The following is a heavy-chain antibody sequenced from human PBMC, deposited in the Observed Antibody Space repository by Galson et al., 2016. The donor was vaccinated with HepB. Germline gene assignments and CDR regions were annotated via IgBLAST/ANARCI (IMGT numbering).Heavy chain of an antibody. CDR1: GFTFMSYS. CDR2: ISDGGSNK. V-gene: IGHV3-30-3*01. J-gene: IGHJ4*02. CDR3: ARDDFWTGPPSASFYFDY. Sequence: SLRLSCAASGFTFMSYSMTWVRQAPGKGLEWVAVISDGGSNKYYADSVKGRFTISRDNSKNTLYLQMNSLRAEDTAVFYCARDDFWTGPPSASFYFDYWGQGTLVTVSS. D-gene: IGHD3/OR15-3a*01.